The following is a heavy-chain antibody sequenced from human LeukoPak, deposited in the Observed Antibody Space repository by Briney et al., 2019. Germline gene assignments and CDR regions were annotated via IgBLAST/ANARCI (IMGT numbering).Heavy chain of an antibody. Sequence: PSQTLSLTXTVSGGSISSGSYYWNWIRQPAGKGLERIWPIYTSGSTNYNPSLKSRVTISVDTSKNQFSLKLSSVTAADTAVYYCARLLTGREDRDYRGQGTLVTVSS. D-gene: IGHD1-20*01. CDR2: IYTSGST. CDR1: GGSISSGSYY. J-gene: IGHJ4*02. V-gene: IGHV4-61*02. CDR3: ARLLTGREDRDY.